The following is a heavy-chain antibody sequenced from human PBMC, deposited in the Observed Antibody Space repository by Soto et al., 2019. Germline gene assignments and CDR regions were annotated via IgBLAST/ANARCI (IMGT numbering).Heavy chain of an antibody. CDR1: GGTFSSYA. J-gene: IGHJ6*02. Sequence: QVQLVQSGAEVKKPGSSVKVSCKASGGTFSSYAISWVRQAPGQGLEWMGGIIPIFGTANYAQKFQGRVTITADKSTSTAYMELSSLRSGDTAVYYCARDFARGAAAGLPGYYGMDVWGQGTTVTVSS. CDR3: ARDFARGAAAGLPGYYGMDV. V-gene: IGHV1-69*06. D-gene: IGHD6-13*01. CDR2: IIPIFGTA.